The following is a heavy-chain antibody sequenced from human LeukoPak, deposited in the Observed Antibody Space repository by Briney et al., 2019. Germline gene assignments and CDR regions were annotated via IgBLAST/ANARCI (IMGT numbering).Heavy chain of an antibody. Sequence: ASVKVSCKASGYTFTSYYMHWVRQAPGQGLEWMGWINPNSGGTNYAQKFQGRVTMTRDTSISTAYMELSRPRSDDTAVYYCARVISSGWYYFDYWGQGTLVTVSS. CDR2: INPNSGGT. D-gene: IGHD6-19*01. J-gene: IGHJ4*02. V-gene: IGHV1-2*02. CDR3: ARVISSGWYYFDY. CDR1: GYTFTSYY.